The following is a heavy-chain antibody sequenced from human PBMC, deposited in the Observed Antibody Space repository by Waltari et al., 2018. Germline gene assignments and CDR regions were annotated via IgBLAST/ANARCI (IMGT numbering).Heavy chain of an antibody. CDR3: ARRVSTKGAFEV. CDR2: IIPITGIT. D-gene: IGHD5-12*01. Sequence: QVQLVQSGAEVKQPGSSVKVSCKSSGGPFSSVGLHWLRQAPGQGLEWMGKIIPITGITDNEQKLQGRLRITADRSTTTGYMELRSLGSEDTAIYYCARRVSTKGAFEVWGRGTLVTVSP. J-gene: IGHJ3*01. CDR1: GGPFSSVG. V-gene: IGHV1-69*02.